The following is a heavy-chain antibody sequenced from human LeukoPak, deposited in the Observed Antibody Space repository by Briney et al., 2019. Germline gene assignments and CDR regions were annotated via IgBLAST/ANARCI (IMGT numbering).Heavy chain of an antibody. V-gene: IGHV3-23*01. J-gene: IGHJ6*03. CDR2: ISGSGGST. Sequence: GGSLRLSCAASGFTFSSYAMSWVRQAPGKGLEWVSGISGSGGSTYYADSVKGRVTISRDNSKNTLYLQMNSLRAEDTAVYYCAKAAAGRYYYYYMDVWGKGTTVTVSS. D-gene: IGHD6-13*01. CDR3: AKAAAGRYYYYYMDV. CDR1: GFTFSSYA.